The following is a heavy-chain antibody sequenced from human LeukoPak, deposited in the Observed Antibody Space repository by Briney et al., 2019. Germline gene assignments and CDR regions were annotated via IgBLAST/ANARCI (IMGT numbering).Heavy chain of an antibody. CDR1: GSSISSDYY. Sequence: PSETLSLTRSVSGSSISSDYYWGWVRQPPGKGLEWIGSIKHRGRSYYNPSLKSRVTISVDTSKNQFSLQLSSVTAADTAVYYCARVVGATSIDYWGQGILVTVSS. CDR2: IKHRGRS. D-gene: IGHD2-15*01. J-gene: IGHJ4*02. V-gene: IGHV4-38-2*02. CDR3: ARVVGATSIDY.